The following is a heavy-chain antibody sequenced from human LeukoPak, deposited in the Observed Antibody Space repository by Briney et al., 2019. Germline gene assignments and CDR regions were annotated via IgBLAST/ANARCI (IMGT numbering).Heavy chain of an antibody. CDR1: GGSISSYY. D-gene: IGHD3-22*01. V-gene: IGHV4-59*01. CDR2: IYYSGST. CDR3: ARDRDTMIGDAFDI. Sequence: SETLSLTCTVSGGSISSYYWSWIRQPPGKGLEWIGYIYYSGSTNYNPSLKSRVTISVDTSKNQFSLKLSSVTAADTAVYYCARDRDTMIGDAFDIWGQETMVTVSS. J-gene: IGHJ3*02.